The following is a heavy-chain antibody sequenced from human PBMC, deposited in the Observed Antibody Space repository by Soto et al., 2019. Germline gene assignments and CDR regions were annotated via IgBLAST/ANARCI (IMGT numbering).Heavy chain of an antibody. V-gene: IGHV3-74*01. CDR2: INSDGSST. CDR3: ARDPRNLGLDP. CDR1: GFTFSDHC. D-gene: IGHD3-16*01. J-gene: IGHJ5*02. Sequence: PGGSLRLSCAASGFTFSDHCMDWVRQAPGKGLVWVSGINSDGSSTRYADSVKGRFTISRDNAKNTLYLQMNSLRVEDTAVYYCARDPRNLGLDPWGQGTLVTVSS.